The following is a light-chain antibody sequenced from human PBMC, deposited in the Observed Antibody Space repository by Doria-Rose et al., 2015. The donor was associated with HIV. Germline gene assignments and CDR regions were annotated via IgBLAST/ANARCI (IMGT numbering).Light chain of an antibody. J-gene: IGKJ1*01. CDR1: QRFSSTY. Sequence: LTQSPGTLSLSPGDRATLSCRASQRFSSTYLAWYQQKPGQAPSLLIYDGSTRATGIPDRFSASGSGTDFTLTINRLEPEDFALYYCHQYGTSWTFGQGTKVEI. CDR3: HQYGTSWT. V-gene: IGKV3-20*01. CDR2: DGS.